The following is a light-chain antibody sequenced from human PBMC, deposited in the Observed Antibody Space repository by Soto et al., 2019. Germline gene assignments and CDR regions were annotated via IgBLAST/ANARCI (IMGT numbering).Light chain of an antibody. Sequence: DIQITQSPSSLSASLGDIFTITCRASQSISSYLNCYRHKPGKAPKLLIYAASSLQSGVPSRFSGSGSGTDLTLTISSPQPEAFATYYCQQSYSTPITFGGGTKV. V-gene: IGKV1-39*01. J-gene: IGKJ4*01. CDR1: QSISSY. CDR2: AAS. CDR3: QQSYSTPIT.